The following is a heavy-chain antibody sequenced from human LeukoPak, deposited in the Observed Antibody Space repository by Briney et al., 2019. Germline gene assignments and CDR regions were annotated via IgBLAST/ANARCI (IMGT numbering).Heavy chain of an antibody. CDR2: FKPDSGDT. CDR1: GYTFSGYY. V-gene: IGHV1-2*02. J-gene: IGHJ5*02. Sequence: GASVKVSCKASGYTFSGYYIHWVRQAPGQGLEWMGLFKPDSGDTNYAQNFRGRVTMTRDTSITTAYMELNRLTSDDTAVYYCVRDRPHNWFDPWGQGTLVTVSS. CDR3: VRDRPHNWFDP.